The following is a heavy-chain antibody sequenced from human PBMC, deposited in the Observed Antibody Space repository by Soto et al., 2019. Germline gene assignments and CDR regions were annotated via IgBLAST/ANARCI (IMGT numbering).Heavy chain of an antibody. Sequence: EVQLVESGGGLVKPGGSLRLSCAASGFTFSSYSMNWVRQAPGKGLEWVSSISSSSSYIYYADSVKGRFTISRDNAKNALYLQMNSLRAEDTAVYYCAREGQVQLWLLEVLMDVWGQGTTVTVSS. D-gene: IGHD5-18*01. J-gene: IGHJ6*02. CDR1: GFTFSSYS. CDR3: AREGQVQLWLLEVLMDV. V-gene: IGHV3-21*01. CDR2: ISSSSSYI.